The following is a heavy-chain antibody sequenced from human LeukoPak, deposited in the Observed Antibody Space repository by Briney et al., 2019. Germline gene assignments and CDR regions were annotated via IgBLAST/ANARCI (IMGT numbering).Heavy chain of an antibody. CDR1: GYTFTGYY. CDR2: INPNSGGT. Sequence: ASVKVSCKASGYTFTGYYMHWVRQAPGQGLEWMGRINPNSGGTNYAQKFQGRVTMTRDTSISTACMELSRLRSDDTAVYYCARVLVRGVIHLGYWGQGTLVTVSS. D-gene: IGHD3-10*01. CDR3: ARVLVRGVIHLGY. J-gene: IGHJ4*02. V-gene: IGHV1-2*06.